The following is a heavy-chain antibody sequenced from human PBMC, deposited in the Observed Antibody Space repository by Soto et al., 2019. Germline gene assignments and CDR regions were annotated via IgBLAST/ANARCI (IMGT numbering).Heavy chain of an antibody. D-gene: IGHD1-26*01. Sequence: QVQLQESGPGLVRPSETLSLTCTVSGGSVSSSSYYWSWIRQPPGKGLEWIGYISSSGSTNYNPSLKSRVTISVDTYKNQFSLKLSSVTAADTAVYYCATIGIVGATSVDYWGQGTLVTVSS. CDR1: GGSVSSSSYY. J-gene: IGHJ4*02. V-gene: IGHV4-61*01. CDR3: ATIGIVGATSVDY. CDR2: ISSSGST.